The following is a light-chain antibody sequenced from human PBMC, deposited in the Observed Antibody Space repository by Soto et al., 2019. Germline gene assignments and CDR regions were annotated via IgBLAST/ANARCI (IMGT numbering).Light chain of an antibody. CDR3: HHYHSYPRT. V-gene: IGKV1-5*01. Sequence: DIQMTQYPSTLSASVGDRVTITCRASQITSNWLAWYQQKPGKAPRLLIYDASSLRSVVPSRFSGSRSGTGFTPFISSLQADDFVYYYWHHYHSYPRTFGQGTKVEIK. CDR2: DAS. CDR1: QITSNW. J-gene: IGKJ1*01.